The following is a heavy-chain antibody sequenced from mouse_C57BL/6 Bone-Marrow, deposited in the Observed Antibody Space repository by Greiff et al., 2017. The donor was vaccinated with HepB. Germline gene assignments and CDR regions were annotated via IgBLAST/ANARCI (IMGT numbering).Heavy chain of an antibody. CDR1: GFSLTSYG. Sequence: VKVVESGPGLVAPSQSLSITCTVSGFSLTSYGVDWVRQSPGKGLEWLGVIWGVGSTNYNSALKSRLSISKDNSKSQVFLKMNSLQTDDTAMYYCASEDSNAWFAYWGQGTLVTVSA. CDR3: ASEDSNAWFAY. D-gene: IGHD2-5*01. J-gene: IGHJ3*01. V-gene: IGHV2-6*01. CDR2: IWGVGST.